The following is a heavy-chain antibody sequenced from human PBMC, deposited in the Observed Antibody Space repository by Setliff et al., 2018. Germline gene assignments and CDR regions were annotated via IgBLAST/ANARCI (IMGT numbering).Heavy chain of an antibody. Sequence: GGSLRLSCAASGFTFSNAWMSWVRQAPGQGLEWVADISEDGSGNFYSDSVRGRFTISRDNARNLLFLQMNSLTVEDTGVYYCARDGVFYAMDVWGQGTTVTVSS. CDR1: GFTFSNAW. CDR3: ARDGVFYAMDV. D-gene: IGHD2-2*01. CDR2: ISEDGSGN. V-gene: IGHV3-7*01. J-gene: IGHJ6*02.